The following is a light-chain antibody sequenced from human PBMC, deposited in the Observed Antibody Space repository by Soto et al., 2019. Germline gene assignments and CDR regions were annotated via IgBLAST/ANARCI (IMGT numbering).Light chain of an antibody. J-gene: IGLJ3*02. CDR2: LNSDGSH. CDR1: SGHSSYA. CDR3: QTWGTGIQGV. Sequence: QSVLTQSPSASASLGASVKLTCTLSSGHSSYAIAWHQQQPEKGPRYLMKLNSDGSHSKGDGIPDRFSGSSSGAARYLTISGLQSEDEADYYCQTWGTGIQGVFGGGTKLTVL. V-gene: IGLV4-69*01.